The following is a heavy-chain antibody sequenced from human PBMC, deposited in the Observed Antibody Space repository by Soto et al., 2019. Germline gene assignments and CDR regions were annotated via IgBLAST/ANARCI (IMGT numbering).Heavy chain of an antibody. V-gene: IGHV3-33*01. D-gene: IGHD1-20*01. Sequence: QVQLVESGGGVVQPGRSLRLSCAASGFTFSIYGMHWVRQAPGKGLEWVAVIWFDGSNKYYADSVKGRFTISRDNSKNTLYLQMTSLRAEDTAVYYWARVGITGTTFRGFDYWGQGTLVTVSS. J-gene: IGHJ4*02. CDR2: IWFDGSNK. CDR1: GFTFSIYG. CDR3: ARVGITGTTFRGFDY.